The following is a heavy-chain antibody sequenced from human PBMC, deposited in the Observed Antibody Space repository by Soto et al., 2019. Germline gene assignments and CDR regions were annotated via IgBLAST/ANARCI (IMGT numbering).Heavy chain of an antibody. J-gene: IGHJ6*02. D-gene: IGHD3-10*01. V-gene: IGHV4-34*01. CDR3: ARGQLVWYGDLTPYHRDMDV. Sequence: SETLSLTCAFYGGSFDDFYWSSFRQSPGKGLEWVGGISHDGGTNYSPSLARRVSRSVDTSKNQFSLHLRSVTAADTGLYYCARGQLVWYGDLTPYHRDMDVWGQVSTVTVSS. CDR2: ISHDGGT. CDR1: GGSFDDFY.